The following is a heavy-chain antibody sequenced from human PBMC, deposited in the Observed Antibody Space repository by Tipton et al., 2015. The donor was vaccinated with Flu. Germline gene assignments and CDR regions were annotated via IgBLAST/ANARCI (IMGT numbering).Heavy chain of an antibody. D-gene: IGHD1-26*01. CDR2: MNPNSGNT. V-gene: IGHV1-8*02. CDR3: ARGRSGSNSFDY. CDR1: GYSFTSYW. Sequence: QLVQSGAEVKKPGESLKISCKGSGYSFTSYWIGWVRQATGQGLEWMGWMNPNSGNTGYAQKFQGRVTMTRNTSISTAYMELSSLRSEDTAVYYCARGRSGSNSFDYWGQGTLVSVSS. J-gene: IGHJ4*02.